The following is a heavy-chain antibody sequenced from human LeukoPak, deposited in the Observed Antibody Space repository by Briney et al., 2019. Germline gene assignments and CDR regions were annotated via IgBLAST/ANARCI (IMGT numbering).Heavy chain of an antibody. Sequence: PGGSLRLSCAASGFTVSRNYMSWVRQAPGKGLEWVSVIYSGSNTYYADTVKGRFTISRDNSKNTLYLQMNSLRAEDTAAYYCARDNAPYTSSSSGLGLFDYWGQGTLVTVSS. D-gene: IGHD6-6*01. J-gene: IGHJ4*02. CDR3: ARDNAPYTSSSSGLGLFDY. CDR1: GFTVSRNY. V-gene: IGHV3-53*01. CDR2: IYSGSNT.